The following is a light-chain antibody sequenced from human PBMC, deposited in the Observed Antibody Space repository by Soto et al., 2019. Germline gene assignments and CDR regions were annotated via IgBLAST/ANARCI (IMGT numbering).Light chain of an antibody. CDR1: QSIRND. V-gene: IGKV1-39*01. CDR3: QQGFSRPRT. Sequence: DTQITQSPSSLSASVGDRVTITCRASQSIRNDLNWYQHRLGKAPKLLMYTTSHLERGVPSRFSGSGSGRDFTLTINHLQPEDFGTYFCQQGFSRPRTVGLGTKV. J-gene: IGKJ1*01. CDR2: TTS.